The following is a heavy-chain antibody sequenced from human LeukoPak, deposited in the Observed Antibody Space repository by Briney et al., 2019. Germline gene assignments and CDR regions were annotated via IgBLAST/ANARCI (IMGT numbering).Heavy chain of an antibody. CDR1: GFTFSSYA. CDR2: ISGSGGST. CDR3: AKDIIGAMVRGVTPDFDY. J-gene: IGHJ4*02. V-gene: IGHV3-23*01. D-gene: IGHD3-10*01. Sequence: PGRSLRLSCAASGFTFSSYAMSWVRQAPGKGLEWVSAISGSGGSTYYADSVKGRFTISRDNSKNTLYLQMNSLRAEDTAVYYCAKDIIGAMVRGVTPDFDYWGQGTLVTVSS.